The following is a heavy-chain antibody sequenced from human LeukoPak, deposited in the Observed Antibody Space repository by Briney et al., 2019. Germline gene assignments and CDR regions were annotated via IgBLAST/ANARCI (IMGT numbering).Heavy chain of an antibody. Sequence: GGSLRLSCAASGFTFSGSAMHWVRQASGKGLEWVGRIRSKANNYATAYAASVKGRFTISRDDSKNTAYLQMNSLKTDDTAVYFCSSGLSVLRSNNTPVDYWSQGTLVTVSS. D-gene: IGHD4-17*01. V-gene: IGHV3-73*01. CDR2: IRSKANNYAT. CDR3: SSGLSVLRSNNTPVDY. CDR1: GFTFSGSA. J-gene: IGHJ4*02.